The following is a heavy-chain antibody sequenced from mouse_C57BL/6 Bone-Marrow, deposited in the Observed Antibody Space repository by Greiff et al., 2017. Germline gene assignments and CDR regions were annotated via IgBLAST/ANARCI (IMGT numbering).Heavy chain of an antibody. CDR3: EREGITTVVAHFDY. CDR2: IDPSDSYT. V-gene: IGHV1-69*01. Sequence: QVQLQQPGAELVMPGASVKLSCKASGYTFTSYWMHWVKQRPGQGLEWIGEIDPSDSYTNYNQKFKGKSTLTVDKSSSTAYMQLTSLTSEDSAVYYCEREGITTVVAHFDYWGQGTTLTVSS. D-gene: IGHD1-1*01. CDR1: GYTFTSYW. J-gene: IGHJ2*01.